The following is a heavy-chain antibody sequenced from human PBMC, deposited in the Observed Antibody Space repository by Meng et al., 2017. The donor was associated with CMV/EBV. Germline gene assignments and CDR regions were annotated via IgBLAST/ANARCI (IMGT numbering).Heavy chain of an antibody. CDR1: GGSFSGYY. V-gene: IGHV4-34*01. D-gene: IGHD2-2*01. CDR3: ARGYYCSSTSCANFDY. CDR2: INHSGST. Sequence: SETLSLTCAVYGGSFSGYYWSWIRQPPGKGLEWIGEINHSGSTNYNPPLKSRVTISVDTSKNQFSLKLSPVTAADTAVYYCARGYYCSSTSCANFDYWGQGTLVTVSS. J-gene: IGHJ4*02.